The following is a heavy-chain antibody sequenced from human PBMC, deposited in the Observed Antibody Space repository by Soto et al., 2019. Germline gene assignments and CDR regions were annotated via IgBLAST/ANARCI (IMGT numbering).Heavy chain of an antibody. CDR2: ISGGGDTT. J-gene: IGHJ4*02. V-gene: IGHV3-23*01. D-gene: IGHD3-10*01. CDR1: GFTFNNYA. CDR3: AKGRGGSGSLAPRVDF. Sequence: EVQLLESGGGLVQPGGSLRLSCAASGFTFNNYAMTWVRQAPGKGLEWVSAISGGGDTTSYADSVKGRFSVSRDGSKNTLYLQLSSLRAEDTALYYCAKGRGGSGSLAPRVDFWGQGALGGVSS.